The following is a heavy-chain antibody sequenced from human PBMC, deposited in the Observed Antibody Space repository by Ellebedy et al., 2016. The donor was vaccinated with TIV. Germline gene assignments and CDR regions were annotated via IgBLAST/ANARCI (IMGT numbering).Heavy chain of an antibody. V-gene: IGHV5-51*01. CDR3: ATAMDMRNWFDP. CDR2: IYPGDSDT. Sequence: KVSCKGSGYSFTSYWIGWVRQMPGKGLEWMGIIYPGDSDTRYSPSFQGQVTISADRSVSTAYLQWSSLKASDTAIYYCATAMDMRNWFDPWGQGTLVTISS. J-gene: IGHJ5*02. D-gene: IGHD2-2*03. CDR1: GYSFTSYW.